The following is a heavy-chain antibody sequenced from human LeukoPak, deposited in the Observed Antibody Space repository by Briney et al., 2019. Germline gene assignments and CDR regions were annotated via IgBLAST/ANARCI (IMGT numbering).Heavy chain of an antibody. CDR1: GYTFTNYW. D-gene: IGHD2-2*01. J-gene: IGHJ4*02. CDR3: ARHWRYCSSDIFFPGY. Sequence: GESLKISCKGSGYTFTNYWIGWVRQMPGKGLEWMGIIYPDDSDTKYSPSFQGQVTISADKSISTAYLQWSGLRASDTAIYYCARHWRYCSSDIFFPGYWCLVTLITVSS. V-gene: IGHV5-51*01. CDR2: IYPDDSDT.